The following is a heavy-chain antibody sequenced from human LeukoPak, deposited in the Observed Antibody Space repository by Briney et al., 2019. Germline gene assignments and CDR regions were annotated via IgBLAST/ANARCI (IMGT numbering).Heavy chain of an antibody. J-gene: IGHJ6*03. V-gene: IGHV1-2*02. D-gene: IGHD3-10*01. CDR1: GYTFTGYY. CDR2: INPNSGGT. Sequence: ASVKVSCKASGYTFTGYYMHWVRQAPGQGLEWMGWINPNSGGTNYAQKFQGRVTMTRDTSISTAYMELSRLRSDDTAVYYCARDGGYGSGSYRAYYYYMDVWGKGTTVTVSS. CDR3: ARDGGYGSGSYRAYYYYMDV.